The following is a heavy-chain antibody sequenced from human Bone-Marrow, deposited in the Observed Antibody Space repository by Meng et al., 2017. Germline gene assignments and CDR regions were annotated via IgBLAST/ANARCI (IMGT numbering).Heavy chain of an antibody. CDR3: ARGGVRGGIDY. D-gene: IGHD3-10*01. CDR1: GGSFSGYY. J-gene: IGHJ4*02. Sequence: VKRHEWGADLLKPSASLLLNGAFYGGSFSGYYWSWIRQPPGKGLEWIGEINHSGSTNYNPSLKSRVTISVDTSKNQFSLKLSSVTAADTAVYYCARGGVRGGIDYWGQGTLVTVSS. CDR2: INHSGST. V-gene: IGHV4-34*01.